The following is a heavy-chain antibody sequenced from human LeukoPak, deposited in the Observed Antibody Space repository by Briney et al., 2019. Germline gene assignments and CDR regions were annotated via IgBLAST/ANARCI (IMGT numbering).Heavy chain of an antibody. V-gene: IGHV5-51*01. CDR3: ARRSYCYSTSCYGYWFDS. CDR2: IYPGDSDS. CDR1: GYRFTDYW. D-gene: IGHD2-2*01. Sequence: GESLKTSCKGSGYRFTDYWIAWVRQMPGKGLEWMGIIYPGDSDSRYSPSFQGQVTFSADKSISTAYLQWSSLKASDTAMYYCARRSYCYSTSCYGYWFDSWGQGTLVTVSS. J-gene: IGHJ5*01.